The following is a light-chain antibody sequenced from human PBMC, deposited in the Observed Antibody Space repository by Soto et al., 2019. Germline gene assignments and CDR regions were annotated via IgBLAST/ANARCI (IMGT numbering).Light chain of an antibody. V-gene: IGLV2-14*03. CDR1: SSDVGGYNY. CDR2: EVT. Sequence: LTQPASVSGSPGQSITISCTGTSSDVGGYNYVSWYQQHPGKAPKLLIYEVTYRPSGVSNRFSGSKSGNTASLTISGLQAEDEADYFCGSYTSSNTLVFGTGTKVTVL. CDR3: GSYTSSNTLV. J-gene: IGLJ1*01.